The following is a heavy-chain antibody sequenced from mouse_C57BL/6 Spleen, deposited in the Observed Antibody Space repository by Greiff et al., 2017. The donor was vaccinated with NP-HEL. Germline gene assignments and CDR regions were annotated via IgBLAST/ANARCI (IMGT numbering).Heavy chain of an antibody. J-gene: IGHJ1*03. D-gene: IGHD1-1*01. CDR2: IDPSDSYT. CDR1: GYTFTSYW. Sequence: QVQLQQPGAELVMPGASVKLSCKASGYTFTSYWMHWVKQRPGQGLEWIGEIDPSDSYTNYNQKFKGKSTLTVDKSSSTAYMQLSSLTSEDSAVYYCARKIFYYCGSSYWYFDVWGTGTTVTVSS. V-gene: IGHV1-69*01. CDR3: ARKIFYYCGSSYWYFDV.